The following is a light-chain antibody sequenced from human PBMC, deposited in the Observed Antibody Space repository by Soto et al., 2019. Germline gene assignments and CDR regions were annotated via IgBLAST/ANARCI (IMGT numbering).Light chain of an antibody. Sequence: DIKITQSASSLSASVGDRVTITCRASQSISSYLNWYQQKPGKAPKLLIYAASSLQGGVPSRFSGSGSGTDFTLTISSLQPEDFATYYCQQSYSTPHTFGQGTRLEIK. CDR1: QSISSY. V-gene: IGKV1-39*01. CDR3: QQSYSTPHT. CDR2: AAS. J-gene: IGKJ5*01.